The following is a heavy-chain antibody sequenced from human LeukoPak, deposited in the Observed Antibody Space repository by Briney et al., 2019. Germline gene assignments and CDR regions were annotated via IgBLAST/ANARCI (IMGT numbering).Heavy chain of an antibody. D-gene: IGHD1-7*01. Sequence: ASVKVSCKASGYAFTGYYMHWVRQAPGQGLEWMGWINPNSGGTNYAQKFQGRVTMTRDTSISTAYMELSRLGFVGTAVYYCARSHWNYVYYFDYWGQGTLVTVSS. V-gene: IGHV1-2*02. CDR3: ARSHWNYVYYFDY. CDR1: GYAFTGYY. CDR2: INPNSGGT. J-gene: IGHJ4*02.